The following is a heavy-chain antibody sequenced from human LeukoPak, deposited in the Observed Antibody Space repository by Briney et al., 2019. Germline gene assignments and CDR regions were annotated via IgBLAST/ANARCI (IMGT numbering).Heavy chain of an antibody. J-gene: IGHJ4*02. V-gene: IGHV3-74*01. CDR2: INSDGSIT. CDR1: GFTFSSYW. Sequence: PGGSLRLSCAASGFTFSSYWMHWVRQAPGKGLVWVSSINSDGSITRYADSVKGRFTISRDNAKNTLYLQMNSLRAEDTAMYYCGRSYDILGWGQGTLVTVSS. D-gene: IGHD3-9*01. CDR3: GRSYDILG.